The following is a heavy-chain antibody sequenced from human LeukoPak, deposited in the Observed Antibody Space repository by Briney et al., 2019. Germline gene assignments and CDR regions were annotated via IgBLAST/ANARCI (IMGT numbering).Heavy chain of an antibody. Sequence: SETLSLTCTVSGGSISSYYWSWIRQPAGKGLEWIGRIYTSGSTNYNPSLKSRVTMSVDTSKNQFSLKLSSVTAADTAVYYCARDPNLYGSGAFDYWGQGTLVTVSS. CDR3: ARDPNLYGSGAFDY. CDR1: GGSISSYY. V-gene: IGHV4-4*07. CDR2: IYTSGST. D-gene: IGHD3-10*01. J-gene: IGHJ4*02.